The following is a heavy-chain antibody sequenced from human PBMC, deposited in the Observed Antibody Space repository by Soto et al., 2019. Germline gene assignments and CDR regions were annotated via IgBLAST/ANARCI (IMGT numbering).Heavy chain of an antibody. CDR2: ISYDGSNK. D-gene: IGHD3-16*02. V-gene: IGHV3-30*18. Sequence: GGSLRISCAASGFTFSSYGMHWVRQAPGKGLEWVAVISYDGSNKYYADSVKGRFTISRDNSKNTLYLQMNSLRAEDTAVYYCAKDGRGDYFWGSYRYGGFYYWGQGTLVTVSS. J-gene: IGHJ4*02. CDR3: AKDGRGDYFWGSYRYGGFYY. CDR1: GFTFSSYG.